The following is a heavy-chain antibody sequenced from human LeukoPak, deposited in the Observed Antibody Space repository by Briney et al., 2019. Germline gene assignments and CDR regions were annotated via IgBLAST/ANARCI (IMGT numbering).Heavy chain of an antibody. V-gene: IGHV4-59*08. Sequence: PSETLSLTCTVSGGSISSYYWCWIRQPPGKGLEWIGYIYYSGSTNYNPSLKSRVTISVDTSKNQFSLKLSSVTAADTAVYYCARHTRNPPEYWYFDLWGRGTLVTVSS. CDR3: ARHTRNPPEYWYFDL. CDR1: GGSISSYY. D-gene: IGHD1-14*01. CDR2: IYYSGST. J-gene: IGHJ2*01.